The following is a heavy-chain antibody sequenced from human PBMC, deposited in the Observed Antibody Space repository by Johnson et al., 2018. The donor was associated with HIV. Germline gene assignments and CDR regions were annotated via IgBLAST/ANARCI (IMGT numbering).Heavy chain of an antibody. D-gene: IGHD5-18*01. CDR1: RFSFSSYW. CDR2: ISSGGDT. CDR3: ARAPGYSRAFDI. V-gene: IGHV3-66*01. Sequence: VQLVESGGGLVQPGGSLRLSCAASRFSFSSYWMHWVRQAPGKGLVWVSVISSGGDTYYADSVKDRFTISRDNSKNTLYLQMNRLRAEDTAVYYCARAPGYSRAFDIWGQGTMVTVST. J-gene: IGHJ3*02.